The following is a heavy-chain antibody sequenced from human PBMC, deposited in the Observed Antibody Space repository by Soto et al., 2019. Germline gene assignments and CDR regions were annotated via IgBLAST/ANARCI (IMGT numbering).Heavy chain of an antibody. D-gene: IGHD3-9*01. Sequence: EVQLVESGGGVVRPGGSLRLSCAASGFTFDDYGMTWVRQAPGKGLEWGSGINWNGGSTGYADSVKGRFTISRDNAKNSLYLQINSLRAEDTALYYCARDQAYDILTGYYYYYGMDVWGQGTTVTVSS. CDR2: INWNGGST. CDR3: ARDQAYDILTGYYYYYGMDV. J-gene: IGHJ6*02. CDR1: GFTFDDYG. V-gene: IGHV3-20*04.